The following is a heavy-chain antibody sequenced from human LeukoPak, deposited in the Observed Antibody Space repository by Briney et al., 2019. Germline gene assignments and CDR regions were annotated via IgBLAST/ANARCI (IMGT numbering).Heavy chain of an antibody. CDR2: ISSSSSTI. Sequence: GGSLRLSCAASGFTFSSYSMNWVRQAPGKGLEWVSYISSSSSTIYYADSVKGRFTISRDNAKNSLYLQMNSLRAEDTAVYYCARDLVSGVPAAPGAFDIWGQGTMVTVSS. D-gene: IGHD2-2*01. CDR3: ARDLVSGVPAAPGAFDI. CDR1: GFTFSSYS. V-gene: IGHV3-48*01. J-gene: IGHJ3*02.